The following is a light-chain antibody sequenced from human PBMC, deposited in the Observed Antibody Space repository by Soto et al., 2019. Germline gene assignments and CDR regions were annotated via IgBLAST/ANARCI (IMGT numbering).Light chain of an antibody. Sequence: QAGLTQPAYLCGSPGQSIAISCTGTSSDIGTYNLVSWYQQHPGKVPKLMISEVNKRPSGVSNRFSGSKSGNTASLTISGLQTEDEADYYCCSFAGSGTGVFGTGTKVTVL. V-gene: IGLV2-23*02. CDR3: CSFAGSGTGV. CDR2: EVN. CDR1: SSDIGTYNL. J-gene: IGLJ1*01.